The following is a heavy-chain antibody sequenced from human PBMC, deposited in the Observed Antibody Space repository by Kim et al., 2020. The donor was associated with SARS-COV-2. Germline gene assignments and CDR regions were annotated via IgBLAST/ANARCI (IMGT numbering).Heavy chain of an antibody. Sequence: ASVKVSCKASGYTFTSYDINWVRQATGQGLEWMGWMNPNSGNTGYAQKFQGRVTMTRNTSISTAYMELSSLRSEDTAVYYCARGPIVVVPAAQRVDDYWGQGTLVTVSS. CDR2: MNPNSGNT. D-gene: IGHD2-2*01. J-gene: IGHJ4*02. CDR1: GYTFTSYD. CDR3: ARGPIVVVPAAQRVDDY. V-gene: IGHV1-8*01.